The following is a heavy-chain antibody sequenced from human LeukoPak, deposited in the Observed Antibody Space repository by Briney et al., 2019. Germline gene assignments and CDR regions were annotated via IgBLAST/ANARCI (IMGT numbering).Heavy chain of an antibody. D-gene: IGHD2-2*01. CDR3: AKRYCTSTSCSFFDS. V-gene: IGHV3-30-3*02. CDR1: GFTFSSYA. J-gene: IGHJ4*02. CDR2: ISYDGSNK. Sequence: PGGSLRLSCAASGFTFSSYAMHWVRQAPGKGLEWVAVISYDGSNKYYADSVKGRFTISRDNSKNTLYLQMNSLRAEDTAVYYCAKRYCTSTSCSFFDSWGQGTLVTVSS.